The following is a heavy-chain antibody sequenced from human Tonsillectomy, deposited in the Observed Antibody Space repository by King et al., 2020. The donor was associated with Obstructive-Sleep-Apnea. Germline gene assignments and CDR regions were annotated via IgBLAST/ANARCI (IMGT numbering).Heavy chain of an antibody. CDR1: GFSISGSN. Sequence: VQLVESGGGLVQPGGSLKLSCAASGFSISGSNIHWVRQATGKGLEWVGRIRRKANNYATAYGASVNGRFTISRDDSKNMAFLQMDSLKTEDTAVYYWAGHWDCSTGTCYRRDYWGPGTGVTVSS. V-gene: IGHV3-73*02. D-gene: IGHD2-2*01. CDR2: IRRKANNYAT. CDR3: AGHWDCSTGTCYRRDY. J-gene: IGHJ4*02.